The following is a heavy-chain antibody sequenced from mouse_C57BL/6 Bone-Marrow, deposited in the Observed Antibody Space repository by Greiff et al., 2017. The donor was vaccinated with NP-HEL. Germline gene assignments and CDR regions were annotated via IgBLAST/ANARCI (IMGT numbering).Heavy chain of an antibody. D-gene: IGHD5-1*01. CDR3: ARIARSTDWYFDV. CDR1: GFSLSTFGMG. CDR2: IWWDDDK. J-gene: IGHJ1*03. Sequence: QVTLKVSGPGILQPSQTLSLTCSFSGFSLSTFGMGVGWIRQPSGQGLECLAHIWWDDDKYYNPALQSRLSISKDTSTTQVFLKIANVDTADTATYYCARIARSTDWYFDVWGTGTTVTVSS. V-gene: IGHV8-8*01.